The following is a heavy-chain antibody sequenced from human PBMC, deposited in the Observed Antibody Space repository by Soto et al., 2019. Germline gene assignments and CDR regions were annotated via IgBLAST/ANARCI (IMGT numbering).Heavy chain of an antibody. CDR2: ITGSGGST. D-gene: IGHD4-17*01. Sequence: EVPLLESGGGLVQPGGSLRLSCAASGFTFSRYVMSWVRQAPGKGLEWVSAITGSGGSTYYVDSVKGRFTISRDNSKNTLYLQLNSLRVEDTAAYYCAKEEDYGDYKTIDYWGQGTLVAVSS. V-gene: IGHV3-23*01. CDR3: AKEEDYGDYKTIDY. J-gene: IGHJ4*02. CDR1: GFTFSRYV.